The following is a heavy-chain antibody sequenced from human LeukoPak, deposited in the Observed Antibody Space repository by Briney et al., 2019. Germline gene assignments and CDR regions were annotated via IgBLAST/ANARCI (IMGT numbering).Heavy chain of an antibody. D-gene: IGHD6-13*01. CDR1: GGPIDRHY. J-gene: IGHJ4*02. CDR3: ASRPAGSTWYGVFDY. V-gene: IGHV4-59*11. CDR2: VFYPVST. Sequence: SETLSLTCTVSGGPIDRHYWSWIRQPPGKGLEWIGYVFYPVSTNYNPSLKSRVTMSLDTSRDQFSLRLTSVTAADTAIYYCASRPAGSTWYGVFDYWSQGTLVTVSS.